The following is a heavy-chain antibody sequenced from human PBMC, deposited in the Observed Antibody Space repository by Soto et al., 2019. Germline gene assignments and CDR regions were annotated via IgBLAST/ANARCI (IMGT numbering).Heavy chain of an antibody. CDR1: RGAFSSYA. V-gene: IGHV1-69*13. J-gene: IGHJ5*02. Sequence: SAKHSCKAPRGAFSSYAISSVRQAPGQGLEWMGGIIPIFGTANYAQKFQGRVTITADESTSTAYMELSSLRSEDTAVYYCARELEDNLFDPWGHGTLVTVSS. CDR3: ARELEDNLFDP. CDR2: IIPIFGTA.